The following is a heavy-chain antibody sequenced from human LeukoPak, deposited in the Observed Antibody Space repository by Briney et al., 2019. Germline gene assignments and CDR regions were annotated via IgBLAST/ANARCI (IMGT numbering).Heavy chain of an antibody. CDR1: GGSISSSSYY. CDR2: IYYSGST. V-gene: IGHV4-61*01. Sequence: SETLSLTCTVSGGSISSSSYYWSWIRQPPGKGLEWIGYIYYSGSTNYNPSLKSRVTISVDTSKNQFSLRLSSVTAADTAVYYCARVTGYMTEDYFDYWGQGTLITVSS. J-gene: IGHJ4*02. CDR3: ARVTGYMTEDYFDY. D-gene: IGHD6-13*01.